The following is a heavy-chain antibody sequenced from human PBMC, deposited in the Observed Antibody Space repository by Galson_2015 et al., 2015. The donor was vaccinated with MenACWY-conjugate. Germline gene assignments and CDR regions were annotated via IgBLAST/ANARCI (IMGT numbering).Heavy chain of an antibody. D-gene: IGHD4-23*01. CDR2: INAGNGNT. J-gene: IGHJ5*02. Sequence: SVKVSCKASGYTFTSYAMHWVRQGPGQRLEWMGWINAGNGNTKYSQKFQGRVTITRDTSASTAYMELSSLRSEDTAVYSCARDRSRWPPAWFDPWGQGTLVTVSS. CDR1: GYTFTSYA. V-gene: IGHV1-3*01. CDR3: ARDRSRWPPAWFDP.